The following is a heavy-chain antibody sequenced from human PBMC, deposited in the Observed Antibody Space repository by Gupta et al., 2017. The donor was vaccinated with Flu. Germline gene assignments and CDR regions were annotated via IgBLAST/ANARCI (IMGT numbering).Heavy chain of an antibody. Sequence: NIKLDGSEKYYVDSVKGRSTISRDNAKNSVYLQMNSLRAEDTAVYYCARYLYDYVWGSYRFYYCHYGMDVWGQGTTVTGSS. V-gene: IGHV3-7*01. CDR2: IKLDGSEK. D-gene: IGHD3-16*02. CDR3: ARYLYDYVWGSYRFYYCHYGMDV. J-gene: IGHJ6*02.